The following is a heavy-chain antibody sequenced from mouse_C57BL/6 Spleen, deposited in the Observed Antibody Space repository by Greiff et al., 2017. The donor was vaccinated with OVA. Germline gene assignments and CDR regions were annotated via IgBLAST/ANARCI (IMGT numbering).Heavy chain of an antibody. CDR1: GYAFSSYW. V-gene: IGHV1-80*01. D-gene: IGHD2-1*01. CDR2: IYPGDGDT. J-gene: IGHJ2*01. Sequence: QVQLQQSGAELVKPGASVKISCKASGYAFSSYWMNWVKQRPGKGLEWIGQIYPGDGDTNYNGKFKGKATLTADKSSSTAYMQLSSLTSEDSAVYFCARSGYGNYFDYWGQGTTLTVSS. CDR3: ARSGYGNYFDY.